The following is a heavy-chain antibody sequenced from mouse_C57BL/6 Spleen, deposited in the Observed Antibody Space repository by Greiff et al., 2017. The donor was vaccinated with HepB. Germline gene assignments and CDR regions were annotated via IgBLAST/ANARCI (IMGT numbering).Heavy chain of an antibody. Sequence: EVQLQESGPGLVKPSQSLSLTCSVTGYSITSGYYWNWIRQFPGNKLEWMGYISYDGSNNYNPSLKNRISITRDTSKNQFFLKLNSVTTEDTATYYCAPDDYAMDYWGQGTSVTVSS. CDR2: ISYDGSN. CDR1: GYSITSGYY. D-gene: IGHD2-4*01. CDR3: APDDYAMDY. J-gene: IGHJ4*01. V-gene: IGHV3-6*01.